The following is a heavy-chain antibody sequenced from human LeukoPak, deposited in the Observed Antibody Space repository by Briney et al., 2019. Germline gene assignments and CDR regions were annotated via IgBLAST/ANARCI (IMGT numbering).Heavy chain of an antibody. CDR2: ISSSSSTR. CDR3: ARTGYIAVARGFDY. D-gene: IGHD6-19*01. V-gene: IGHV3-48*01. J-gene: IGHJ4*02. CDR1: GFSFSNYW. Sequence: GGSLRLSCAVSGFSFSNYWMSWVRQAPGKGLEWLSYISSSSSTRYYTDSVKGRFTISRDNAKNSLYLQMNSLRAEDTAVYYCARTGYIAVARGFDYWGQGTLVTVSS.